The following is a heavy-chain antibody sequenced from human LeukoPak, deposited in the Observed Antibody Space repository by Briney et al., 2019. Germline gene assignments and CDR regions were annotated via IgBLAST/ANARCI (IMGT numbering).Heavy chain of an antibody. CDR2: IYHSGST. V-gene: IGHV4-4*02. J-gene: IGHJ2*01. Sequence: SGTLSLTCAVSGGSISSSNWWSWVRQPPGKGLEWIGEIYHSGSTNYNPSLKSRVTISVDKSKNQFSLKLSSVTAADTAVYYCARERSHYYDSSGSYYLNGVWYFDLWGRGTLVTVSS. CDR1: GGSISSSNW. D-gene: IGHD3-22*01. CDR3: ARERSHYYDSSGSYYLNGVWYFDL.